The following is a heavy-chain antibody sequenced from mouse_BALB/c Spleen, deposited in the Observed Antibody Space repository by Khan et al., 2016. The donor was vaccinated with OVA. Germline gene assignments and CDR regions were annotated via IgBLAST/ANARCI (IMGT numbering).Heavy chain of an antibody. CDR2: IWAGGST. Sequence: QVQLKESGPGLVAPSQSLSITCTVSGFSLTTYGVHWVRQPPGKGLEWLGVIWAGGSTNYNSALMSRLSISKDNSKSQASLKMNSLQTDDTAMYYCARAYYDGAWFAYWGQGTLVTVSA. D-gene: IGHD1-1*01. J-gene: IGHJ3*01. CDR3: ARAYYDGAWFAY. CDR1: GFSLTTYG. V-gene: IGHV2-9*02.